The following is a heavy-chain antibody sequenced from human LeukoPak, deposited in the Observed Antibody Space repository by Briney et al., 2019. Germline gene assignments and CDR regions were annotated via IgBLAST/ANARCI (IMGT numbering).Heavy chain of an antibody. J-gene: IGHJ5*02. CDR1: GFTFNTFT. D-gene: IGHD3-3*01. Sequence: GGSLRLSCAASGFTFNTFTMNWVRQAPGKGLEWISWINTTNFVYYADSVKGRFTISRDNSKNTLYLQMNSLRAEDTAVYYCAKDIPYYDFWSGPDLNWFDPWGQGTLVTVSS. CDR2: INTTNFV. V-gene: IGHV3-69-1*01. CDR3: AKDIPYYDFWSGPDLNWFDP.